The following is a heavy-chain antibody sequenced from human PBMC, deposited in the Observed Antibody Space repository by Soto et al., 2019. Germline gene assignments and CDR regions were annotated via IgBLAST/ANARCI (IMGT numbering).Heavy chain of an antibody. CDR3: GMGGVVISSPYYGLDV. CDR2: IYYSGGT. J-gene: IGHJ6*02. V-gene: IGHV4-30-4*01. CDR1: GGSISSGDYY. D-gene: IGHD3-3*01. Sequence: QVQLQESGPGLVKPSQTLSLTCTVSGGSISSGDYYWRWIRQPPGKGLEWIGYIYYSGGTYYNPSLKSRVTITVDTTKNQFSLTLSYVTAADTAVYYFGMGGVVISSPYYGLDVWGQGPTVTVS.